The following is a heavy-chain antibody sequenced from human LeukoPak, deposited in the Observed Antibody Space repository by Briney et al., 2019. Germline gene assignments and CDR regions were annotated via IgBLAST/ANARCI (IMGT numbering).Heavy chain of an antibody. V-gene: IGHV7-4-1*02. CDR2: INTNTGNP. CDR1: GGTFSSYA. Sequence: ASVKVSCKASGGTFSSYAISWVRQAPGQGLEWMGWINTNTGNPTYAQGFTGRFVFSLDTSVSTVYLQISSLKAEDTAVYYCARGEYSSSSPLDYWGQGTLVTVSS. CDR3: ARGEYSSSSPLDY. J-gene: IGHJ4*02. D-gene: IGHD6-6*01.